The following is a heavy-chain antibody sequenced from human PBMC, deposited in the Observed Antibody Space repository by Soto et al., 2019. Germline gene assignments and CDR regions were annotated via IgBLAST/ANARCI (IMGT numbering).Heavy chain of an antibody. CDR1: VCSITSYH. D-gene: IGHD3-16*01. CDR3: ERDVNDGLNNYLDT. Sequence: SSTXSLTCIFSVCSITSYHCILIRHFPGKGLECIAYTSYTGNTNYNPSLQSRVNISMDTSKNQLSLKLTSMTAADTAVYYCERDVNDGLNNYLDTWGQGTLVNVYS. J-gene: IGHJ4*02. CDR2: TSYTGNT. V-gene: IGHV4-59*01.